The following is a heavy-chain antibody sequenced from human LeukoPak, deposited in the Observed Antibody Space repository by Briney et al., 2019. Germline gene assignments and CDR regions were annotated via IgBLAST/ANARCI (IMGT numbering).Heavy chain of an antibody. V-gene: IGHV4-61*02. CDR1: GGSIGSGSYY. Sequence: KSSETLSLTCTVSGGSIGSGSYYWSWIRQPAGKGLEWIGRIYISGSTNYNPSLKSRVTISVDTSKNQFSLKLSSVTAADTAVYYCARESGLYYYQRAFDIWGQGTMVTVSS. D-gene: IGHD3-10*01. CDR2: IYISGST. CDR3: ARESGLYYYQRAFDI. J-gene: IGHJ3*02.